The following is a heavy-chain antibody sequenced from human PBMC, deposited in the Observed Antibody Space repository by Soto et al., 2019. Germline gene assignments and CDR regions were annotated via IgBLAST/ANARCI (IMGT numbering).Heavy chain of an antibody. CDR3: ARGGRWDSLSSASATFDY. V-gene: IGHV1-69*12. D-gene: IGHD1-26*01. Sequence: VQVVQSGAEVKSPGSSVKISCKPSGGSLSNYALSWVRQAPGQGLEWMGGSIPVSGTTQYAQKFEGRLMMTADESTTTAYMELSGLRYEDTAIYYCARGGRWDSLSSASATFDYWGQGTLVTVSS. J-gene: IGHJ4*02. CDR1: GGSLSNYA. CDR2: SIPVSGTT.